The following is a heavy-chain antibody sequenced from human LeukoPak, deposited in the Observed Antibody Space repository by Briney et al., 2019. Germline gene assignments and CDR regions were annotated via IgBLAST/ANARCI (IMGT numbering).Heavy chain of an antibody. CDR2: IYQSGST. D-gene: IGHD3-10*01. J-gene: IGHJ4*02. CDR1: GGSISSGANS. CDR3: SRRPSGSFFDY. V-gene: IGHV4-30-2*01. Sequence: PSETLSLTCAVSGGSISSGANSWTWIRQPPWRGLEWIGYIYQSGSTYYNPSLKSRVTISIDRSKNQFSLNLTSVAAADTAVYYCSRRPSGSFFDYCGQGSLVTVSS.